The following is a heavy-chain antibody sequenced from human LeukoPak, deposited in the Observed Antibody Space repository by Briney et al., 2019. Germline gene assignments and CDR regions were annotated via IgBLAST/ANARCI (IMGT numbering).Heavy chain of an antibody. J-gene: IGHJ3*02. CDR2: IKQDGSEK. D-gene: IGHD3-10*01. CDR1: GSTFSSYW. V-gene: IGHV3-7*01. CDR3: ARVSYYYYGSGSYSQDAFDI. Sequence: PGGSLRLSCAASGSTFSSYWMSWVRQAPGKGLEWVANIKQDGSEKYYVDSVKGRFTISRDNAKNSLYLQMNSLRAEDTAVYYCARVSYYYYGSGSYSQDAFDIWGQGTMVTVSS.